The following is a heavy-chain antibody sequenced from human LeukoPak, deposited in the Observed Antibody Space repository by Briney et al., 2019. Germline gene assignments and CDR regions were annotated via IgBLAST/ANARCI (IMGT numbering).Heavy chain of an antibody. J-gene: IGHJ4*02. Sequence: PGGSLRLSCAASGFPFDEHAMHWVRQAPGKGLEWVSGISYSSETIGYVDSVKGRFTISRDNDKSSLFLQMYSLRVDDTAMYYCARRGYSSSWDVPDYWGQGTLVTVSS. CDR1: GFPFDEHA. D-gene: IGHD6-13*01. CDR2: ISYSSETI. V-gene: IGHV3-9*01. CDR3: ARRGYSSSWDVPDY.